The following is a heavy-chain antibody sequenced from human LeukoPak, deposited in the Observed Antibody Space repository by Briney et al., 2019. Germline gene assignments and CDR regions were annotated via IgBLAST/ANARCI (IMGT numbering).Heavy chain of an antibody. Sequence: GGSLRLSCEVSGFTFSNYAMNWVRQAPGKGLEWVSSISAIAGSAVYGDSVKGRFTISRVNAENTLYLQMNRLRADDTAIYYCAKDQRSGEYDYGWGPFDIWGQGTMVTVSS. V-gene: IGHV3-23*01. CDR1: GFTFSNYA. CDR3: AKDQRSGEYDYGWGPFDI. CDR2: ISAIAGSA. J-gene: IGHJ3*02. D-gene: IGHD3-10*01.